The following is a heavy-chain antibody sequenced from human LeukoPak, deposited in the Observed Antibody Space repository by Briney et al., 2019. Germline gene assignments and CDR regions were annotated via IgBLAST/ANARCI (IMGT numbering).Heavy chain of an antibody. J-gene: IGHJ4*02. CDR3: ARLFHPALSGNYPFDY. Sequence: SETLSLTCPVPGGSINSYYWSWIRQPPGKGLEWIAYIYYSGSTSYNPSLKSRVTISVDTSKNQFSLKLNSVTAADTAMYYCARLFHPALSGNYPFDYWGQGTLVTVSS. CDR1: GGSINSYY. CDR2: IYYSGST. D-gene: IGHD1-26*01. V-gene: IGHV4-59*01.